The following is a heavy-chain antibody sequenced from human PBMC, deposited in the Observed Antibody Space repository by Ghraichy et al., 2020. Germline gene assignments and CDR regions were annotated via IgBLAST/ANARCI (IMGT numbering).Heavy chain of an antibody. V-gene: IGHV1-24*01. Sequence: ASVKVSCKVSGYTLTELSMHWVRQAPGKGLEWMGGFDPEDGETIYAQKFQGRVTMTEDTSTDTAYMELSSLRSEDTAVYYCATTARYYYDSSGYYWGYFDYWGQGTLVTVSS. CDR1: GYTLTELS. CDR2: FDPEDGET. D-gene: IGHD3-22*01. J-gene: IGHJ4*02. CDR3: ATTARYYYDSSGYYWGYFDY.